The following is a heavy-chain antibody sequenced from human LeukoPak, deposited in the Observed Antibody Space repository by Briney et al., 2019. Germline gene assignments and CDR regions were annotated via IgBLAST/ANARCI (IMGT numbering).Heavy chain of an antibody. V-gene: IGHV1-18*01. D-gene: IGHD3-10*01. J-gene: IGHJ5*02. Sequence: ASVKVSCKASGYTFINYGITWVRQAPGQGLEWMGRISAYNGDTNYAHKLQGRVTMTTDTSTSTAYMELRSLRSDDTAVYYCARGGVGSGTNNIDNWFDPWGQGTRVTVSS. CDR3: ARGGVGSGTNNIDNWFDP. CDR2: ISAYNGDT. CDR1: GYTFINYG.